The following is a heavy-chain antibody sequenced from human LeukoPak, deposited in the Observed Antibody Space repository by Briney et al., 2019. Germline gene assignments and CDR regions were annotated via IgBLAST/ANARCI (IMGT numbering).Heavy chain of an antibody. D-gene: IGHD2-15*01. CDR2: IIPIFGTA. V-gene: IGHV1-69*05. CDR1: GYTFTSYG. Sequence: GASVKVSCKASGYTFTSYGISWVRQAPGQGLEWMGRIIPIFGTANYAQKFQGRVTITTDESTSTAYMELSSLRSEDTAVYYCASASLYCSGGSCYHIAEYFQHWGQGTLVTVSS. J-gene: IGHJ1*01. CDR3: ASASLYCSGGSCYHIAEYFQH.